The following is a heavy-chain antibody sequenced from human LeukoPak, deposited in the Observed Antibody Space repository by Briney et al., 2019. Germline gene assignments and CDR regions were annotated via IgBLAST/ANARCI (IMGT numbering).Heavy chain of an antibody. CDR2: IYYSGST. D-gene: IGHD6-13*01. V-gene: IGHV4-59*01. CDR3: ARKIAGSSWGDYYYYMDV. CDR1: GGSISSYY. Sequence: SETLSLTCTVSGGSISSYYWSWIRQPPGKGLEWIGYIYYSGSTNYNPSLKSRVTISVDTSKNQFSLKLSSVTAVDTAVYYCARKIAGSSWGDYYYYMDVWGKGTTVTVSS. J-gene: IGHJ6*03.